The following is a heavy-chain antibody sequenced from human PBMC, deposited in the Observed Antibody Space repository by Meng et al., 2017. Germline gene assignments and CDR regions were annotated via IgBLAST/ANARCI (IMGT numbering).Heavy chain of an antibody. CDR3: ARGRVYYYGSGQSVDY. J-gene: IGHJ4*02. D-gene: IGHD3-10*01. CDR2: INTNTGNP. V-gene: IGHV7-4-1*02. Sequence: QGARGESGGEVKKPGASVKVSCKASGYTFTSYAMNWVRQAPGQGLEWMGWINTNTGNPTYAQGFTGRFVFSLDTSVSTAYLQISSLKAEDTAVYYCARGRVYYYGSGQSVDYWGQGTLVTVSS. CDR1: GYTFTSYA.